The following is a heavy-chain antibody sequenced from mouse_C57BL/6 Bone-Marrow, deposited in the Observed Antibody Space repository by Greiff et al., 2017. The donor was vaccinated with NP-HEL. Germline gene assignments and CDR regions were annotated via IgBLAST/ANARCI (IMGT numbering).Heavy chain of an antibody. J-gene: IGHJ2*01. Sequence: EVKLVESGGDLVKPGGSLKLSCAASGFTFSSYGMSWVRQTPDKRLEWVATISSGGSYPYYPDSVKGRFTISRDKAKNTLYRQRSRLKSEDTAMYYCARQGLLRPYVDYGGQGTTRTVSS. CDR3: ARQGLLRPYVDY. D-gene: IGHD2-3*01. V-gene: IGHV5-6*02. CDR1: GFTFSSYG. CDR2: ISSGGSYP.